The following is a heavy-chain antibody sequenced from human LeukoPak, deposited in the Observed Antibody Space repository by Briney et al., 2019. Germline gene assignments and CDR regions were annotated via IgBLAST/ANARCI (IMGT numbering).Heavy chain of an antibody. D-gene: IGHD2-2*01. V-gene: IGHV3-21*01. J-gene: IGHJ5*02. CDR1: GFTFSSYN. CDR2: ISGSSSYI. CDR3: ARDQYCSSATCYWIRWFDP. Sequence: GGSLRLSCVASGFTFSSYNMNWVRQAPGKGLEWVSSISGSSSYIYYADSVKGRFTISRDNAKNSLHLQMNSLRAEDTAVYYCARDQYCSSATCYWIRWFDPWGQGTLVTVSS.